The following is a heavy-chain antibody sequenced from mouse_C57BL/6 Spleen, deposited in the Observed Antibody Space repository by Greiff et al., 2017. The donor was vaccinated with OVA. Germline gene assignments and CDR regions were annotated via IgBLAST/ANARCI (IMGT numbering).Heavy chain of an antibody. J-gene: IGHJ4*01. CDR3: ASEGYDGDNWNAMDY. CDR1: GYTFTSYG. CDR2: IYPRSGNT. Sequence: VKLQQSGAELARPGASVKLSCKASGYTFTSYGISWVKQRPGQGLEWIGEIYPRSGNTYYNEKFKGKATLTADKSSSTAYMELRSLTSEDSAVYFCASEGYDGDNWNAMDYWGQGTSVTVSS. D-gene: IGHD2-3*01. V-gene: IGHV1-81*01.